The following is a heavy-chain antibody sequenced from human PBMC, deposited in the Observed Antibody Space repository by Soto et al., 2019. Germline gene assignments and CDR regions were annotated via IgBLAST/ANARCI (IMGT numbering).Heavy chain of an antibody. CDR2: MYYSGST. Sequence: PSETLSLTCTVSGGSISGSSYYWGWIRQPPGKGLEWIGSMYYSGSTYYNPSLKSRVTISVDTSKNQFSLKLSSVTAADTAVYYCARMPITIFGVGAVINYYYGMDVWGQGTTVTVSS. CDR3: ARMPITIFGVGAVINYYYGMDV. D-gene: IGHD3-3*01. CDR1: GGSISGSSYY. V-gene: IGHV4-39*01. J-gene: IGHJ6*02.